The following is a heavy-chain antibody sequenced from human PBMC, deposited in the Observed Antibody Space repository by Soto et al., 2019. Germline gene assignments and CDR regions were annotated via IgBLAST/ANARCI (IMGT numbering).Heavy chain of an antibody. CDR2: IWYDGISE. V-gene: IGHV3-33*03. CDR1: GFTFSSYG. D-gene: IGHD6-19*01. J-gene: IGHJ4*02. Sequence: VQLVESGGGVVQPGRSLRLSCAASGFTFSSYGMHWVRQAPGKGLEWVAVIWYDGISEYYADSVKGRFTISRDNSKNTLYLPMNSLRAEDTAIYYCACEKSSYTIAVGGDHWGQGTLVTVSS. CDR3: ACEKSSYTIAVGGDH.